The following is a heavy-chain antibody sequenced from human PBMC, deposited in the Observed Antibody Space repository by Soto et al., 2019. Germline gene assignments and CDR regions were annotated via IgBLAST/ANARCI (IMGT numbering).Heavy chain of an antibody. CDR3: ARDQWELLGGVDY. J-gene: IGHJ4*02. CDR1: GFTFSSYS. D-gene: IGHD1-26*01. V-gene: IGHV3-21*01. CDR2: ISSSSSYI. Sequence: EVQLVESGGGLVKPGGSLRLSCAASGFTFSSYSMNWVRQAPGKGLEWVSSISSSSSYIYYADSVKGRFTISRDNAKNSLYLQMNSLRAEDTAVYYCARDQWELLGGVDYWGQGTLVTVSS.